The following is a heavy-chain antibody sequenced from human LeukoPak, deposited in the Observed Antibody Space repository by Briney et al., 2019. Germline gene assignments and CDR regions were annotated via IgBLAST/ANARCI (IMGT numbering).Heavy chain of an antibody. J-gene: IGHJ4*02. CDR2: IYYSGST. V-gene: IGHV4-39*01. CDR1: GGSISSSSYY. D-gene: IGHD4-11*01. Sequence: SETLSLTCTVSGGSISSSSYYWVWIRQPPGQGLEWIGSIYYSGSTYYNPSLKSRVTISVDTSKNQFSLKLSSVTAADTAVYYCARHADYRTYYFDYWGQGTLVTVSS. CDR3: ARHADYRTYYFDY.